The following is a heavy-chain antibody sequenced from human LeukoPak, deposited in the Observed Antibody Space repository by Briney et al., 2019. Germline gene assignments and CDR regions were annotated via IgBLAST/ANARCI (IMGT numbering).Heavy chain of an antibody. CDR1: GYTFTVYY. Sequence: ASVKVSCKASGYTFTVYYIHWVRQAPGQGLEWMGWINPNSGGTNYAQKFQGRVTMTRDTSISTAYMELSRLRSDDTAVYYCARKRVGGVNWFDPWGQGTLVTVSS. CDR2: INPNSGGT. V-gene: IGHV1-2*02. J-gene: IGHJ5*02. D-gene: IGHD3-16*01. CDR3: ARKRVGGVNWFDP.